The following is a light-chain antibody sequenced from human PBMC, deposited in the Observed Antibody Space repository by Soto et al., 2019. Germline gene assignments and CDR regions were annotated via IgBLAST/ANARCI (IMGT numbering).Light chain of an antibody. Sequence: LVMTQSPVTLPVSPGESATLSCRASQSVSSNLAWYQQKPGQAPRLLIYGASTRATGIPARFSGSGSGTEFTLTISSLQYEDFAVYYCKQYNNWWTFGQGTKV. CDR3: KQYNNWWT. CDR1: QSVSSN. J-gene: IGKJ1*01. CDR2: GAS. V-gene: IGKV3-15*01.